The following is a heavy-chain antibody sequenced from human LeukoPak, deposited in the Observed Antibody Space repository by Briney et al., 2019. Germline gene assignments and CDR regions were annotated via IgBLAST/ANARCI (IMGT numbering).Heavy chain of an antibody. Sequence: SETLSLTCTVSGGSISSYYWSWIRQPPGKGLEWIGYIYYSGSTNYNPSLKSRVTISVDTSKNQFSLKLSSVTAADTAVYYCASGGFGELFPSHHDAFDIWRQGTMVTVSS. J-gene: IGHJ3*02. CDR1: GGSISSYY. V-gene: IGHV4-59*01. D-gene: IGHD3-10*01. CDR2: IYYSGST. CDR3: ASGGFGELFPSHHDAFDI.